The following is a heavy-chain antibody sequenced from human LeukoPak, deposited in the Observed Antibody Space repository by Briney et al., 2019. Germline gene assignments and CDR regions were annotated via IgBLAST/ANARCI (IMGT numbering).Heavy chain of an antibody. Sequence: GGSLRLSCAASGFTFSSYAMSWVRQAPGKGLEWVSAISGSGGSTYYADSVKGRFTISRDNSKNTLYLQMNSLRAEDTAVYYCASSSTSDNYGMDVWGQGTTVTVSS. CDR3: ASSSTSDNYGMDV. D-gene: IGHD2-2*01. J-gene: IGHJ6*02. CDR2: ISGSGGST. V-gene: IGHV3-23*01. CDR1: GFTFSSYA.